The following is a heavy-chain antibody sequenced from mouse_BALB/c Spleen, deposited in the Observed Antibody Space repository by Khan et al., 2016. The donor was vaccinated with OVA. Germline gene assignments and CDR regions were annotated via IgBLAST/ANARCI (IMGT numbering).Heavy chain of an antibody. J-gene: IGHJ2*01. V-gene: IGHV3-2*02. CDR3: ARGIFLLRCPDYVDY. Sequence: EVQLVESGPGLVKPSQSLSLTCTVTGYSISSDYAWNWIRQFPGNKLEWMGYISYSGSTTYNPSLKSRISITRDTSKNQFFLQLNSVTTEDTATQYCARGIFLLRCPDYVDYWGQGTPLSVTS. D-gene: IGHD1-1*01. CDR2: ISYSGST. CDR1: GYSISSDYA.